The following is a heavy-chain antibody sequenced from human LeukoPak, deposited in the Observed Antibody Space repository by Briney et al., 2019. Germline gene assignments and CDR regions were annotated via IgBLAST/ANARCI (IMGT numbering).Heavy chain of an antibody. CDR1: GFTFSSYA. Sequence: GGSLRLSCAASGFTFSSYAMSWVRQAPGKGLEWVSVISDSGGSTYYADSVKGRFTISRDNSKNTLYLQMNSLRAEDTAVYYCANSRVVTASFDYWGQGTLVTVSS. CDR3: ANSRVVTASFDY. CDR2: ISDSGGST. D-gene: IGHD2-21*02. V-gene: IGHV3-23*01. J-gene: IGHJ4*02.